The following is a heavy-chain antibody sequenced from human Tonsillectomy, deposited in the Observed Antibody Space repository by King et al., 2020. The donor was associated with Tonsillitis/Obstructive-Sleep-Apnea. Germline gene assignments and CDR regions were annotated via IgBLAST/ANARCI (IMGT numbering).Heavy chain of an antibody. D-gene: IGHD2-8*02. CDR1: GFTFSSYS. Sequence: VQLVESGGGLVQPGGSLRLSCAASGFTFSSYSMNWVRQAPGKGLEWVSYISSSSSTIYYADSVKGRFTISRDNAKNSLYLQMSSLRDEDTAVYYCASGARDIVLVVYAIEYDYWGQGTLVTVSS. J-gene: IGHJ4*02. CDR3: ASGARDIVLVVYAIEYDY. V-gene: IGHV3-48*02. CDR2: ISSSSSTI.